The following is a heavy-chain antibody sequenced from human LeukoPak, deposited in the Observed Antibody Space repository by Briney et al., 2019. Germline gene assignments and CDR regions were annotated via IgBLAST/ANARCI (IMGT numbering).Heavy chain of an antibody. Sequence: GGSLRLSCAASGFTFSSYSMNWVRQAPGRGLEWVSSVCSSSSYIYYADSVKGRCTISRDNAKNSLYLQMNSLRAEDTAVYYCARRAYYDSSGYDPFDYWGQGTLVTVSS. D-gene: IGHD3-22*01. CDR2: VCSSSSYI. J-gene: IGHJ4*02. CDR1: GFTFSSYS. CDR3: ARRAYYDSSGYDPFDY. V-gene: IGHV3-21*01.